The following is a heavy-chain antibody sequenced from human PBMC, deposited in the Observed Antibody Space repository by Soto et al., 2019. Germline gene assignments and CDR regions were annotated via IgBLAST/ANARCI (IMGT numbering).Heavy chain of an antibody. J-gene: IGHJ4*02. CDR1: GFTFSSYW. D-gene: IGHD1-26*01. CDR2: INSDGSST. Sequence: PGGSLRLSCAASGFTFSSYWMHWVRQAPGKGLVWVSHINSDGSSTTYADSVKGRFTISRDNAKNTLNLQMNSLRAEDTAVYYCARDDIGVGIDYWGLGTLVTVSS. CDR3: ARDDIGVGIDY. V-gene: IGHV3-74*01.